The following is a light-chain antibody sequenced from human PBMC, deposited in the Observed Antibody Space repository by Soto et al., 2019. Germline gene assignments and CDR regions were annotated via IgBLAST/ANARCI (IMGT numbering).Light chain of an antibody. CDR1: SSNIGAGYD. V-gene: IGLV1-40*01. Sequence: QAVLTQPPSVSGAPGQRVTISCTGSSSNIGAGYDVHWYQQLPGTAPKILIYGNSNRPSGVPDRFAGSKSGTSASLAITGLQAEDEADYDCQSYDSSLSGSVFGGGTQLTVL. J-gene: IGLJ2*01. CDR3: QSYDSSLSGSV. CDR2: GNS.